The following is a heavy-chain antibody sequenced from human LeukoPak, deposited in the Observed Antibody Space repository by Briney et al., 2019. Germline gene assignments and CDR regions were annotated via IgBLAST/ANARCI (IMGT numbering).Heavy chain of an antibody. D-gene: IGHD4-23*01. CDR3: ARHPDYGSNYLNYFDY. Sequence: SETLSLTCTVSGGSISSYYWSWLRQPPGKGREWIGYIYYSGSTNYNPSLKSRVTISVDTSKNQFSLKLSSVTAADTAVYYCARHPDYGSNYLNYFDYWGQGTLVTVSS. V-gene: IGHV4-59*08. J-gene: IGHJ4*02. CDR2: IYYSGST. CDR1: GGSISSYY.